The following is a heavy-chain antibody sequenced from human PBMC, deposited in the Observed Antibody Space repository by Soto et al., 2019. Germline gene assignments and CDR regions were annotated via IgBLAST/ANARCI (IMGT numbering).Heavy chain of an antibody. CDR1: GFTFSTYA. Sequence: VGSLRLSCSASGFTFSTYAMHWVRQAPGKGLEYVSSISTNGGSTHYADSVKGRFTISRDNSKNTQYLQMTSLRADDTAVYYSVRDMQLWRLDSWGQGTLVTVSS. D-gene: IGHD2-15*01. CDR2: ISTNGGST. V-gene: IGHV3-64D*06. CDR3: VRDMQLWRLDS. J-gene: IGHJ4*02.